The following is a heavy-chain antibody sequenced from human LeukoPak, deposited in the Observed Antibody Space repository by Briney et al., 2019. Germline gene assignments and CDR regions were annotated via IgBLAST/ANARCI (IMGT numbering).Heavy chain of an antibody. CDR2: IYYSGST. V-gene: IGHV4-39*01. J-gene: IGHJ2*01. Sequence: SETLSLTCTVSGGSISSGSYYWGWIRQPPGKGLEWIGSIYYSGSTYYNPSLKSRVTISVDTSKNQFSLKLSSVTAADTAVYYCAAPGNYDFWSGRPWYFDLWGRGTLVTVSS. CDR3: AAPGNYDFWSGRPWYFDL. D-gene: IGHD3-3*01. CDR1: GGSISSGSYY.